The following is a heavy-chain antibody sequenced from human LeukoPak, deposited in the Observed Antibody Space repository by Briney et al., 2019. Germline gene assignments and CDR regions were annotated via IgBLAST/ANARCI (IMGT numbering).Heavy chain of an antibody. V-gene: IGHV1-8*01. J-gene: IGHJ4*02. CDR2: MNPNSGNT. CDR3: ARVSYDILTGYSFNDY. CDR1: GYTFTIYD. Sequence: ASVKVSCMASGYTFTIYDINWVRQATGQGLEWMGWMNPNSGNTGYAQKFQGRVTMTRNTSISTAYMELSSLRSEDTAVYYCARVSYDILTGYSFNDYWGQGTLVTVSS. D-gene: IGHD3-9*01.